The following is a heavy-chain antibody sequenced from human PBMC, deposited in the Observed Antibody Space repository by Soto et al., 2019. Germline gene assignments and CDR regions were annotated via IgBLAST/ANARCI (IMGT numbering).Heavy chain of an antibody. D-gene: IGHD3-22*01. CDR2: IYYSGST. CDR1: GGSISSGGYY. J-gene: IGHJ4*02. Sequence: SETLSLTCTVSGGSISSGGYYWSWIRQHPGKGLEWIGYIYYSGSTYYNPSLKSRVTISVDTSKNQFSLKLSSVTAADTAVYYCARSYDSSGYLLDYWGQGTLVTVSS. CDR3: ARSYDSSGYLLDY. V-gene: IGHV4-31*03.